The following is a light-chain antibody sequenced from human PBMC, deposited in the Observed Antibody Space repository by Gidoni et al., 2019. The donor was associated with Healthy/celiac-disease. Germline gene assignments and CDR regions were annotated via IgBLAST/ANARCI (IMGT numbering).Light chain of an antibody. Sequence: DIVMPQSPLSLPVTPGEPSSISCMSTQSLLHSNGYNYLDWYLQKPGQSPQLLIYLGSNRASGVPDRFSGSGSGTDFTLKISRVEAEDVGVYYCMQALQTPRTFGQGTKVEIK. J-gene: IGKJ1*01. CDR3: MQALQTPRT. CDR1: QSLLHSNGYNY. CDR2: LGS. V-gene: IGKV2-28*01.